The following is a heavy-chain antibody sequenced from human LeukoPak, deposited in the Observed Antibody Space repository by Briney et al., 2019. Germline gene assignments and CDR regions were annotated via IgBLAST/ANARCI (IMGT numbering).Heavy chain of an antibody. D-gene: IGHD5-18*01. CDR2: VYYRGST. V-gene: IGHV4-39*01. CDR3: ARQVASYGSFDY. J-gene: IGHJ4*02. CDR1: DDSLRSDSYY. Sequence: SETLSLTCTVSDDSLRSDSYYGAWIRQIPGKGLEWIGSVYYRGSTSYKASLKSRVTISVDTSKNQLSLKLTSVTAADTAVYYCARQVASYGSFDYWGRGTLVTVSS.